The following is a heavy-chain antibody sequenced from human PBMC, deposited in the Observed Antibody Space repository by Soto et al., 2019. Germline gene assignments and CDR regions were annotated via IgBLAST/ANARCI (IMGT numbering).Heavy chain of an antibody. CDR3: AKETNAYEIYI. CDR1: GFIFSGYA. Sequence: QVQLVESGGGVVQPVRSLRLSCAASGFIFSGYAMHWVRQAPGKVLEWVAVISYDGNTQYYADSVKGRFTVSRDNSNNMLYVQMNNLRDEDTAMYYCAKETNAYEIYIWCQGNLVTVSS. J-gene: IGHJ4*02. D-gene: IGHD3-9*01. CDR2: ISYDGNTQ. V-gene: IGHV3-30-3*01.